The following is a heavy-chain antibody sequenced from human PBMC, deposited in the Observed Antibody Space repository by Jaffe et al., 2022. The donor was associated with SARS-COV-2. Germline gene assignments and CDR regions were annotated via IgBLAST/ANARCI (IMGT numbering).Heavy chain of an antibody. Sequence: QITLKESGPTLVKPTQTLTLTCTFSGFSLSTSGVGVGWIRQPPGKALEWLALIYWDDDKRYSPSLKSRLTITKDTSKNQVVLTMTNMDPVDTATYYCAHSWFHPYYDILTGPSGSYYFDYWGQGTLVTVSS. CDR1: GFSLSTSGVG. CDR2: IYWDDDK. CDR3: AHSWFHPYYDILTGPSGSYYFDY. J-gene: IGHJ4*02. D-gene: IGHD3-9*01. V-gene: IGHV2-5*02.